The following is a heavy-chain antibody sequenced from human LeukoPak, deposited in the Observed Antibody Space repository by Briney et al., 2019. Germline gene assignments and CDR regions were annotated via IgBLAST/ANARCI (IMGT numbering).Heavy chain of an antibody. V-gene: IGHV1-8*01. J-gene: IGHJ5*02. CDR3: ARVRSSNNWEAWFVP. CDR2: MNPNSGNT. D-gene: IGHD1-1*01. Sequence: ASVKVSCKGSGYTFTNYDINWVRQATGQGLEWMGWMNPNSGNTGYAQKFQGRVTMTGYTSISTAYMELSSLRSEDTAVYYCARVRSSNNWEAWFVPWGQGTLVTVSS. CDR1: GYTFTNYD.